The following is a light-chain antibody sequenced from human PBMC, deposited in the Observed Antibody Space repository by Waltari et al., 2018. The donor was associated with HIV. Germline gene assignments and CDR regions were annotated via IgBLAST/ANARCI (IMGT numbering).Light chain of an antibody. J-gene: IGLJ2*01. CDR2: RDS. CDR3: QAAAPSGTSVA. CDR1: ELANQH. Sequence: SSDLTQAPSVSVSPGQTASISCSGHELANQHVHWYQEKAGQAPVLVISRDSERPLGIPELCSGSRSGSLATLTITGVLADDEADYYCQAAAPSGTSVAFGGGTKLTVL. V-gene: IGLV3-25*03.